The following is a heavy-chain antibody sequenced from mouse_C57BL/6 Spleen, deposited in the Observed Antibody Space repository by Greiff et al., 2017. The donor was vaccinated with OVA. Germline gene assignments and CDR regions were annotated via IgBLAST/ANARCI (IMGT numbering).Heavy chain of an antibody. D-gene: IGHD1-1*01. Sequence: QVQLQQPGAELVRPGSSVKLSCKASGYTFTSYWMHWVKQRPIQGLEWIGNIDPSDSETHYNQKFKDKATLTVDKSSSTAYMQLSSLTSEDSAVYYCARSFITTGAWFAYWGQGTLVTVSA. CDR2: IDPSDSET. CDR1: GYTFTSYW. J-gene: IGHJ3*01. CDR3: ARSFITTGAWFAY. V-gene: IGHV1-52*01.